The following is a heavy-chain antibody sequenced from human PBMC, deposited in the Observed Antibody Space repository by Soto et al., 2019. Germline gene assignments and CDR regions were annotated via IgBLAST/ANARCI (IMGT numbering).Heavy chain of an antibody. J-gene: IGHJ3*02. CDR3: ARTLFDYYDSSGYYGVFAFDI. V-gene: IGHV5-10-1*01. D-gene: IGHD3-22*01. CDR1: GYSFTSYW. Sequence: GESLKISCQGSGYSFTSYWISWVRPMPGKGLEWMGRIDPSDSYTNYSPSFQGHVTISADKSISTAYLQWSSLKASDTAMYYCARTLFDYYDSSGYYGVFAFDIWGQGTMVTVSS. CDR2: IDPSDSYT.